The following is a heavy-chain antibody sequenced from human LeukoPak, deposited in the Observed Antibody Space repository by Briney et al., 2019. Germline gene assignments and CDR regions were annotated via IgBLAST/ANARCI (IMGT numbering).Heavy chain of an antibody. J-gene: IGHJ4*02. CDR2: ISGSGGST. V-gene: IGHV3-23*01. CDR3: AKDRYYYDSSGYYSIWDY. Sequence: PGGSLRLSCAASGFTFSSYSMNWVRQAPGKGLEWVSAISGSGGSTYYADSVKGRFTISRDNSKNTLYLQMNSLRAEDTAVYYCAKDRYYYDSSGYYSIWDYWGQGTLVTVSS. D-gene: IGHD3-22*01. CDR1: GFTFSSYS.